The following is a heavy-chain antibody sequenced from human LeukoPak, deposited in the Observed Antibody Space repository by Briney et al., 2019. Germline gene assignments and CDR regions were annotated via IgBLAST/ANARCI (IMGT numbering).Heavy chain of an antibody. Sequence: GESLRLSCAASGFTFSSYAMSWVRQAPGKGLEWVSAISGSGGSTYYADSVKGRFTISRDNSKNTLYLQMNSLRAEDTAVYYCAKEDCSSTSCYTESGFDPWGQGTLVTVSS. D-gene: IGHD2-2*02. V-gene: IGHV3-23*01. CDR1: GFTFSSYA. CDR3: AKEDCSSTSCYTESGFDP. J-gene: IGHJ5*02. CDR2: ISGSGGST.